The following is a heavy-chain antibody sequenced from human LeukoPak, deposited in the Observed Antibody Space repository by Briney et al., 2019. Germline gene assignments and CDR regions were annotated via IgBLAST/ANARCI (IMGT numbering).Heavy chain of an antibody. CDR3: AKSPSYSGSYSRFDY. V-gene: IGHV3-23*01. CDR2: ISGSGGST. Sequence: GGSLRLSCAASGFTFSNYAMSWVRQAPGKGLEGVSAISGSGGSTYYADSVKGRFTISRDNSKNTLYLQMNSLRAEDTAVYYCAKSPSYSGSYSRFDYWGQGTLVTVSS. CDR1: GFTFSNYA. D-gene: IGHD1-26*01. J-gene: IGHJ4*02.